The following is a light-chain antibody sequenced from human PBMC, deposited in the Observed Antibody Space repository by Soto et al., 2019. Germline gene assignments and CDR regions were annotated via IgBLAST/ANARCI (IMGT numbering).Light chain of an antibody. J-gene: IGKJ2*01. CDR2: GAS. CDR1: QSVDSSY. CDR3: QQYGNSPLYS. V-gene: IGKV3-20*01. Sequence: EIVLTQSPATLALSPGERATLSCRASQSVDSSYLAWYHQRPGQAPRLLIYGASNRATGIPGRFGGSGSGTDFNLTISRLEPEDSAVYYCQQYGNSPLYSFGQGTKVDIK.